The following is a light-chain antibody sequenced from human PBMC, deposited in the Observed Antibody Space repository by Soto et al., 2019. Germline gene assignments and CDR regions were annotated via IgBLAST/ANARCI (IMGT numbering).Light chain of an antibody. Sequence: QSALTQPPSASGSPGQSVTISCTGTSSDVGSYNYVSWYQQHPGKVPKLMIYEVSKRPSGVPDRFSGSKSGNTASLTVSGLQAEDEADYYCSSYAGSSNVFGTGTKVNV. CDR1: SSDVGSYNY. CDR2: EVS. CDR3: SSYAGSSNV. V-gene: IGLV2-8*01. J-gene: IGLJ1*01.